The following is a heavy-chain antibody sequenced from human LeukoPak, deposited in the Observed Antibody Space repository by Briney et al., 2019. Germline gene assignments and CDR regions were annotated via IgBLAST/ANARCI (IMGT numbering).Heavy chain of an antibody. CDR1: GFTFSSYD. Sequence: PGGSLRLSCAASGFTFSSYDMHWVRQATGKDLEWVSAIDAAGGTYSLVSVKGRFTISRENAKNSLYLQMNSLTAGDTAVYYCIRGDYYGSGKQPFDIWGQGTMVTVSS. CDR2: IDAAGGT. V-gene: IGHV3-13*04. D-gene: IGHD3-10*01. CDR3: IRGDYYGSGKQPFDI. J-gene: IGHJ3*02.